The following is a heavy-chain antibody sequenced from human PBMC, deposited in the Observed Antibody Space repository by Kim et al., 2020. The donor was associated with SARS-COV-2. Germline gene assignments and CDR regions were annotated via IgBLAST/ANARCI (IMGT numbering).Heavy chain of an antibody. V-gene: IGHV4-31*02. J-gene: IGHJ4*02. CDR3: ARETGYSYGSLDY. Sequence: YNPSLKSRLSISVVTSKNPFSLKLSCVTASDTAVYYCARETGYSYGSLDYWGQGTLVTVSS. D-gene: IGHD5-18*01.